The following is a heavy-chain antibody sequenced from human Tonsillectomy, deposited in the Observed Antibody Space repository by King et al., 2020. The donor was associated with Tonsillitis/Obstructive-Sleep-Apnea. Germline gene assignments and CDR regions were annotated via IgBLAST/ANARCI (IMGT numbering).Heavy chain of an antibody. J-gene: IGHJ6*03. CDR3: ARMYGATEYYTDV. CDR1: GFSLTTSGMC. D-gene: IGHD4-17*01. Sequence: VTLKESGPALVKPTQTLTLTCTFSGFSLTTSGMCVSWIRQPPGKALEWLARIDWDDNKDYSASLKTRLTISKDTSKRQVVLTMTNMDPVDTATYYCARMYGATEYYTDVWGKGTTVTVSS. V-gene: IGHV2-70*11. CDR2: IDWDDNK.